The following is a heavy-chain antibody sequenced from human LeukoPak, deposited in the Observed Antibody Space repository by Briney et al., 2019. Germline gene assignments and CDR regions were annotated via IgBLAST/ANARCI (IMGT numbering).Heavy chain of an antibody. CDR1: GYTFTSYD. J-gene: IGHJ6*02. V-gene: IGHV1-8*01. CDR2: MNPNSGNT. Sequence: ASVKVSCKASGYTFTSYDINWVRQATGQGLEWMGWMNPNSGNTGYAQKFQGRVTMTRNTSISTAYMELSSLRSEDTAVYYCARVRGLLRYYYYYYGMDVWGQGTTVTVSS. D-gene: IGHD2-15*01. CDR3: ARVRGLLRYYYYYYGMDV.